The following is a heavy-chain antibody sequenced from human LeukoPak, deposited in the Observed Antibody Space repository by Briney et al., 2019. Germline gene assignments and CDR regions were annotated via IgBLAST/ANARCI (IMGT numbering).Heavy chain of an antibody. J-gene: IGHJ3*02. CDR1: GYTFTSYY. Sequence: GASVKVSCKASGYTFTSYYMHWVRQAPGQGLEWMGIINPSGGSTSYAQKFQGRVTMTRDTSTSTVYMELSSLRSEDTAVYYCARVDPEYCSGGSCYHDAFDIWGQGTMVTVSS. CDR3: ARVDPEYCSGGSCYHDAFDI. CDR2: INPSGGST. D-gene: IGHD2-15*01. V-gene: IGHV1-46*01.